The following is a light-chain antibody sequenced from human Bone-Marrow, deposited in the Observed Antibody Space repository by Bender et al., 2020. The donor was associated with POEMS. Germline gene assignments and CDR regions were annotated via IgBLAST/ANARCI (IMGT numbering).Light chain of an antibody. J-gene: IGLJ1*01. V-gene: IGLV2-14*01. CDR3: QSYDISLSTSAV. CDR1: SSDVGNTNF. Sequence: QSALTQPASASGSPGQSVTISCTGTSSDVGNTNFVSWYQQHPGKAPKLMIYDVSHRPSGVSDRFSGSKSGNTASLTISGLQAEDEADYYCQSYDISLSTSAVFGTGTKLTVL. CDR2: DVS.